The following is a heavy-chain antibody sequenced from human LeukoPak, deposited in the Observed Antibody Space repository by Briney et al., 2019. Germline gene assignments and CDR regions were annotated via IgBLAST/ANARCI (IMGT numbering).Heavy chain of an antibody. Sequence: PSETLSLTCTVSGDFIGNYYWSWIRQPPGKGLEWIGYISYSGSANYNPSLKSRATISLDTSKTQFSLKLISVTSADTAVYFCARHKQWLADAWGQGTLVTVSS. CDR1: GDFIGNYY. D-gene: IGHD6-19*01. CDR2: ISYSGSA. CDR3: ARHKQWLADA. V-gene: IGHV4-59*01. J-gene: IGHJ5*02.